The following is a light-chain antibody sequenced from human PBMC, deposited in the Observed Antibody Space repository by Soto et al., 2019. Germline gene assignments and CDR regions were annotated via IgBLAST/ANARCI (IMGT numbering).Light chain of an antibody. J-gene: IGLJ3*02. Sequence: QSVLTQPPSVSGAPGQRVTISCTGSSSNIGAGYEVKWYQQLPGTAPKLLIYGNSNRPSGVPDRFSGSKSGTSASLAITGLQAEDEADYYCQSYDSSLSGGVFGGGTKVTVL. CDR1: SSNIGAGYE. CDR3: QSYDSSLSGGV. V-gene: IGLV1-40*01. CDR2: GNS.